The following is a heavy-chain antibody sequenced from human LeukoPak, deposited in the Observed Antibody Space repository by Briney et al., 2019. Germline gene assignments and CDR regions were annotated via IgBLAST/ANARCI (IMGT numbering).Heavy chain of an antibody. V-gene: IGHV3-48*02. D-gene: IGHD3-22*01. CDR3: ARDGDSSGYYAAFDI. CDR1: GFTFSSYS. CDR2: ISSSSSII. Sequence: GALRLSCAASGFTFSSYSMNWVRQAPGKGLEWLSYISSSSSIIYYADSVKGRFTISRDNTKNSLYLQMNSLRDEDTAVYYCARDGDSSGYYAAFDIWGQGTMVTVSS. J-gene: IGHJ3*02.